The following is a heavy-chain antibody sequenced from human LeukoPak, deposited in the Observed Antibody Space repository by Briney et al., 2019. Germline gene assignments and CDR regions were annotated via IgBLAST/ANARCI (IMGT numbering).Heavy chain of an antibody. J-gene: IGHJ5*02. V-gene: IGHV4-59*08. Sequence: PSETLSLTCTVSGGSFSNYYWSWIRQPPGKGLEWICYIYYSGSTNYNPSLKSRVTISVDTSKNQLSLNLSSVTAADTAVYYCARHPTALVSYGFDPWGQGTLLTVSS. CDR3: ARHPTALVSYGFDP. CDR2: IYYSGST. CDR1: GGSFSNYY. D-gene: IGHD5-18*01.